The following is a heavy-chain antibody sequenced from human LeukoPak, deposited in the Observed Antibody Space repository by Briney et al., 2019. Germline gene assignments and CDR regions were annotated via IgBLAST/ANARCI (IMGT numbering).Heavy chain of an antibody. V-gene: IGHV1-8*01. J-gene: IGHJ4*02. Sequence: ASVEVSCKASGYSFSSHDINWVRQATGQGLEWMGWMNPKSGNTDHAQKFQGRVTMSRNTSISVAYLELSSLRSEDTAVYFCVRXXXXXXXXGXYFDXWGQGTPVTXXS. D-gene: IGHD6-25*01. CDR2: MNPKSGNT. CDR3: VRXXXXXXXXGXYFDX. CDR1: GYSFSSHD.